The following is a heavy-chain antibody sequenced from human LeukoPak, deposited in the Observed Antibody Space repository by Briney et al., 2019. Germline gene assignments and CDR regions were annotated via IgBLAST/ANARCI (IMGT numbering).Heavy chain of an antibody. CDR1: GGSISSSSYY. D-gene: IGHD6-6*01. V-gene: IGHV4-39*07. CDR2: IYYSGST. Sequence: SETLSLTCAVSGGSISSSSYYWGWIRQPPGKGLEWIGSIYYSGSTYYNPSLKSRVTISVDTSKNQFSLKLSSVTAADTAVYYCASHSSSWFPAYYFDYWGQGTLVTVSS. J-gene: IGHJ4*02. CDR3: ASHSSSWFPAYYFDY.